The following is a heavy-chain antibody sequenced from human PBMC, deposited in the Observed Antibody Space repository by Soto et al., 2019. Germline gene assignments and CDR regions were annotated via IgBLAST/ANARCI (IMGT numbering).Heavy chain of an antibody. CDR1: GFTFSNAW. V-gene: IGHV3-15*07. J-gene: IGHJ1*01. Sequence: EVQLVESGGGLVKPGGSLRLSCAASGFTFSNAWMTWVRQAPGKGLEWVGRIKSKTDGGTIDYAAPVKGRFTISRDDSKETVYLPMNSLKTDDTAVYYRCGDGSCGTNFQHRGQGTLVTVSS. CDR2: IKSKTDGGTI. D-gene: IGHD1-7*01. CDR3: CGDGSCGTNFQH.